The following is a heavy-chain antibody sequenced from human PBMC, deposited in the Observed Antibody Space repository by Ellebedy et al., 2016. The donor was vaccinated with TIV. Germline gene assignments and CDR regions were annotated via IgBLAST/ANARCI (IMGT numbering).Heavy chain of an antibody. D-gene: IGHD2-2*02. V-gene: IGHV3-23*01. CDR1: GFTFSSYA. J-gene: IGHJ4*02. CDR2: ISGSGTHT. Sequence: GESLKISCAASGFTFSSYALNWVRQAPGKGLEWVSAISGSGTHTYYAVSVKGRFTISRDNSKNTFYLHMNSLRAEDTALYYCAKGYMSPFDYWGQGNLVTVSS. CDR3: AKGYMSPFDY.